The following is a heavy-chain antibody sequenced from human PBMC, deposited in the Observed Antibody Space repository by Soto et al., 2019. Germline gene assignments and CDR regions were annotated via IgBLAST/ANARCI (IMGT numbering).Heavy chain of an antibody. D-gene: IGHD3-10*01. V-gene: IGHV4-39*01. J-gene: IGHJ6*02. CDR3: ARQSEYYYASGRAAPLYGMDV. CDR1: GGSISSISSY. CDR2: VYYSGST. Sequence: QLQLQESGPGLVKPSETLSLTCTVSGGSISSISSYWGWIRQPPGKGLEWIGNVYYSGSTYSNPSLQSRLTISAATSKNQFSLKLSSVTAADTAVYFCARQSEYYYASGRAAPLYGMDVWGQGTTVTVSS.